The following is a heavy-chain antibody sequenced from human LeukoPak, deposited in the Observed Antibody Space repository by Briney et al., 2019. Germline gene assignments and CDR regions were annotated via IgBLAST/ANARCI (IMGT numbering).Heavy chain of an antibody. D-gene: IGHD6-19*01. J-gene: IGHJ4*02. CDR3: AKDMHISGWDY. CDR1: GFTFSSYA. Sequence: GGSLRLSCAASGFTFSSYAMSWVRQAPGKGLEWVSAVTAGGAGTYYADSVKGRFTISRDNSKSTLYLQMNSPRAEDTAVYYCAKDMHISGWDYWGQGTLVTVSS. CDR2: VTAGGAGT. V-gene: IGHV3-23*01.